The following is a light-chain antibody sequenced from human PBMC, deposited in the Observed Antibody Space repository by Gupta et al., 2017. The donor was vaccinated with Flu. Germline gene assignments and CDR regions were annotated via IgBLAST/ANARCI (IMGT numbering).Light chain of an antibody. J-gene: IGKJ4*01. CDR2: KAS. CDR1: RSISSW. Sequence: DIQMTQSPSTLSASVGDRVTITCRASRSISSWLAWYQQKPGKAPNLLIYKASTLESGVPSRFSGSGSGTEFTLTISSLQPDDFATYYCQQYNTYPSFGGGTKVETK. CDR3: QQYNTYPS. V-gene: IGKV1-5*03.